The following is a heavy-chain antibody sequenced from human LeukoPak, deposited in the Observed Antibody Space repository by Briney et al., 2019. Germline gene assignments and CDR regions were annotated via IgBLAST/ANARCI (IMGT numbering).Heavy chain of an antibody. J-gene: IGHJ3*02. D-gene: IGHD3-22*01. Sequence: ASVKVSCKASGYTFTGYYIHWVRQAPGQGLEWMGRINPNNGGTNYAQKFQGRVTMARDMSMSTAYMELSRLRSVDTAVYYCAGEDNSSGYRPFDIWGQGTMVTVPS. V-gene: IGHV1-2*06. CDR1: GYTFTGYY. CDR2: INPNNGGT. CDR3: AGEDNSSGYRPFDI.